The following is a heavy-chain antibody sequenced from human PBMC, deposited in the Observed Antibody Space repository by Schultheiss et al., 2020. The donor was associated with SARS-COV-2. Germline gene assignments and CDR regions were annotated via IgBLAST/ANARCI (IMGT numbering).Heavy chain of an antibody. Sequence: SETLSLTCTVSGGSISSYYWGWIRQHPGKGLEWIGYIYYSGSTNYNPSLKSRVTISVDTSKNQFSLKLSSVTAADTAVYYCARRERWLPKGGWFDPWGQGTLVTVSS. CDR2: IYYSGST. V-gene: IGHV4-59*08. J-gene: IGHJ5*02. CDR3: ARRERWLPKGGWFDP. CDR1: GGSISSYY. D-gene: IGHD5-24*01.